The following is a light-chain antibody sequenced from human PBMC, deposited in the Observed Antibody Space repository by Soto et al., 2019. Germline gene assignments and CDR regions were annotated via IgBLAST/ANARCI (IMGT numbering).Light chain of an antibody. J-gene: IGLJ1*01. V-gene: IGLV2-14*01. CDR1: SSDVGGYNY. Sequence: QSALTQPASVSGSPGQSITISCTGTSSDVGGYNYVSWYQQHPGKAPKLMLYDVSNRPSGVSNRFSGSKSGNTASLTISGLQAEDEADYYCSSYTSSSTLWVFGTGTKLTVL. CDR3: SSYTSSSTLWV. CDR2: DVS.